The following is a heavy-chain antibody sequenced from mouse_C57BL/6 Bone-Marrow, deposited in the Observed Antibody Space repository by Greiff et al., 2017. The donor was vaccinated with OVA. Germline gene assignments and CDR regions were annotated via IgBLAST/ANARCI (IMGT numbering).Heavy chain of an antibody. CDR3: ARLYDYYYAMYY. Sequence: QVQLKESGAELLKPGDSVKLSCKATGYTFTGYWIEWVKQRPGHGLEWIGEILPGSGSNNYNEKFKGKATFTADTYSNTAYMQLSRLTTEDSAIYYCARLYDYYYAMYYWGQGTSVTVSS. CDR2: ILPGSGSN. V-gene: IGHV1-9*01. D-gene: IGHD2-4*01. J-gene: IGHJ4*01. CDR1: GYTFTGYW.